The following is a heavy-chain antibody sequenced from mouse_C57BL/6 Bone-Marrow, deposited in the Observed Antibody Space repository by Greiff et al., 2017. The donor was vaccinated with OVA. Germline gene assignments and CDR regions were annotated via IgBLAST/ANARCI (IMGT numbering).Heavy chain of an antibody. V-gene: IGHV1-64*01. CDR2: IHPNSGST. CDR3: AREGDYASWFAY. D-gene: IGHD2-4*01. Sequence: VQLQQPGAELVKPGASVKLSCKASGYTFTSYWMHWVKQRPGQGLEWIGMIHPNSGSTNYNEKFKSKATLTVDKSSSTAYMQRSSLTSEDSAVYYCAREGDYASWFAYWGQGTLVTVSA. J-gene: IGHJ3*01. CDR1: GYTFTSYW.